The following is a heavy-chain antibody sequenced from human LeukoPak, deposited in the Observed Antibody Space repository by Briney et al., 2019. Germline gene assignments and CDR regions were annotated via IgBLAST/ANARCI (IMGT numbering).Heavy chain of an antibody. V-gene: IGHV4-61*01. D-gene: IGHD2-21*02. CDR2: IYYSGST. Sequence: SETLSLTCTVSGFSISNGYYWGWIRQPPGKGLEWIGYIYYSGSTNYNPSLKSRVTISVDTSKNQFSLKLSSVTAADTAVYYCAREAYCGGDCYSGFDYWGQGTLVTVSS. CDR1: GFSISNGYY. J-gene: IGHJ4*02. CDR3: AREAYCGGDCYSGFDY.